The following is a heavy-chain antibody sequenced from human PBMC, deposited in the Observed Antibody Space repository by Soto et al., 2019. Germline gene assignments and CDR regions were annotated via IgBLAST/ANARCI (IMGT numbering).Heavy chain of an antibody. Sequence: RDSVKVSCKASGYTFTNYGVGWVRQAPGQGLEWMGWISANNGDTNYAQNFQGRVTMTTDTSTSTANLELRSLRSDDTAVYYCARTVVRYNTIYPPWAWGQGTLVTVSS. D-gene: IGHD3-16*02. CDR3: ARTVVRYNTIYPPWA. V-gene: IGHV1-18*01. CDR2: ISANNGDT. CDR1: GYTFTNYG. J-gene: IGHJ5*02.